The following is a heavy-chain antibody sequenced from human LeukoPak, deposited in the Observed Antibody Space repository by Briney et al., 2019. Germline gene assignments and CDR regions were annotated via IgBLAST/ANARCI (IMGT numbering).Heavy chain of an antibody. CDR1: GYTFTSYG. Sequence: GASVKVSCKASGYTFTSYGISWVRQAPGQGLEWMGWISAYNGNTNYAQKFQGRVTMTRNTSISTAYMELSSLRSEDTAVYYCARGVIRVTCYMDVWGKGTTVTISS. CDR3: ARGVIRVTCYMDV. J-gene: IGHJ6*03. CDR2: ISAYNGNT. V-gene: IGHV1-18*01. D-gene: IGHD3-16*01.